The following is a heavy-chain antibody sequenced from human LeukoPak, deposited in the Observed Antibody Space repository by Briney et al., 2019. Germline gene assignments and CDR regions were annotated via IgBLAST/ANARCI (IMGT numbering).Heavy chain of an antibody. CDR2: ISGGSSFT. CDR1: GFSFSSFS. Sequence: GGSLRLSCAASGFSFSSFSMNWVRQAPGKGLEWVSYISGGSSFTYYVDSVMGRFTISRDNAKNSLYLQMNSLRAEDTAVYYCARDLGYSSGPNYWGQGTRVTVSS. J-gene: IGHJ4*02. V-gene: IGHV3-21*01. D-gene: IGHD6-19*01. CDR3: ARDLGYSSGPNY.